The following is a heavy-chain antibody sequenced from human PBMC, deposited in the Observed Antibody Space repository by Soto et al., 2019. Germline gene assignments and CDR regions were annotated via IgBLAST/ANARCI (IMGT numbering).Heavy chain of an antibody. Sequence: GGSLRLSCAASGFTFSSYGMHWVRQAPGKGLEWVAVISYDGSNKYYADSVKGRFTISRDNSKNTLYLQMNSLRAEDTAVYYCAKAGVPATAIPGLPGNYYYYGMDVWGQGTTVTVSS. V-gene: IGHV3-30*18. D-gene: IGHD2-2*02. J-gene: IGHJ6*02. CDR1: GFTFSSYG. CDR3: AKAGVPATAIPGLPGNYYYYGMDV. CDR2: ISYDGSNK.